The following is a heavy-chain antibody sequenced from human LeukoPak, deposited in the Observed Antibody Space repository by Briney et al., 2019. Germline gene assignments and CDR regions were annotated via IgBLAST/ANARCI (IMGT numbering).Heavy chain of an antibody. V-gene: IGHV3-53*01. CDR1: GFTVSSNY. Sequence: QPGGSLRLSCAAFGFTVSSNYMSWVRQAPGKGLEWVSVIYSGGSTYYADSVKGRFTISRDNSKNTLYLQMNSLRAEDTAVYYCARGRPGGCDYVWGSYRFCYLDYWGQGTLVTVSS. CDR3: ARGRPGGCDYVWGSYRFCYLDY. D-gene: IGHD3-16*02. CDR2: IYSGGST. J-gene: IGHJ4*02.